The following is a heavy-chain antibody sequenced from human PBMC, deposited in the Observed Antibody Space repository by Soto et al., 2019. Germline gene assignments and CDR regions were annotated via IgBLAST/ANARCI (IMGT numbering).Heavy chain of an antibody. Sequence: ASVKVSCKASGYTFTSYAMHWVRQAPGQRLGWMGWINAGNGNTKYSQKFQGRVTITRDTSASTAYMELSSLRSEDTAVYYCARDGMVRGVIAYYYYYGMDVWGQGTTVTVSS. V-gene: IGHV1-3*01. CDR1: GYTFTSYA. CDR2: INAGNGNT. CDR3: ARDGMVRGVIAYYYYYGMDV. D-gene: IGHD3-10*01. J-gene: IGHJ6*02.